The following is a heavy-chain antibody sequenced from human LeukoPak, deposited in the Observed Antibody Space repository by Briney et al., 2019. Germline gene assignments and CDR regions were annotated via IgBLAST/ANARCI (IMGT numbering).Heavy chain of an antibody. Sequence: ASVKVSCKASGYIFTSYGITWVRQAPGQWLEWMGWISTYDGNANYAQKLQGRVTMTTDTSTITAYMELRSLRSDDTAVYYCARAPSGFTYGPGDHWGQGTLVTVSS. J-gene: IGHJ4*02. CDR1: GYIFTSYG. D-gene: IGHD5-18*01. CDR2: ISTYDGNA. V-gene: IGHV1-18*01. CDR3: ARAPSGFTYGPGDH.